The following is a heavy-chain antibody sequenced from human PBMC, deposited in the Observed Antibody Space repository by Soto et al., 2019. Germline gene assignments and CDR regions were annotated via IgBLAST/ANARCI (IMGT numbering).Heavy chain of an antibody. CDR1: GFTFSSYA. Sequence: GSLRLSCAASGFTFSSYAMHWVRQAPGKGLEWVAVISYDGSNKYYADSVKGRFTISRDNSKNTLYLQMNSLRAEDTAVYYCARESIAVAGYYYSGMDVWGQGTTVTVSS. J-gene: IGHJ6*02. V-gene: IGHV3-30-3*01. CDR3: ARESIAVAGYYYSGMDV. CDR2: ISYDGSNK. D-gene: IGHD6-19*01.